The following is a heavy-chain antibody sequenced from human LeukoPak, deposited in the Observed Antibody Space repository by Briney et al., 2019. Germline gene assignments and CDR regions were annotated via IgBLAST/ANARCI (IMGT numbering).Heavy chain of an antibody. CDR2: TYYRSKWYN. CDR1: GDSVSSNSAA. CDR3: ATARFASGSNWFDP. J-gene: IGHJ5*02. D-gene: IGHD3-10*01. Sequence: SQTLSLTCTISGDSVSSNSAAWNWIRQSPSRGLEWLGRTYYRSKWYNDYAVSVKSRITINPDASKNQFSLQLNSVTPEDTAVYYCATARFASGSNWFDPWGQGTPVTVSS. V-gene: IGHV6-1*01.